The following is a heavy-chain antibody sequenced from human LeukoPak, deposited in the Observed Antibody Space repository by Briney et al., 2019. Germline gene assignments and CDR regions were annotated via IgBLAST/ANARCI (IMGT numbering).Heavy chain of an antibody. Sequence: ASETLSLTCTVSGGSISSTSYFWGWIRQPPGKGLEWIGTIYYSGSTYYNPSLKSRVTMSVDTSRNQFSLKLSSVNAADTAVYYCAKAGVRYYDSSGLHAFDFWGQGTMATVSS. J-gene: IGHJ3*01. CDR1: GGSISSTSYF. V-gene: IGHV4-39*01. D-gene: IGHD3-22*01. CDR2: IYYSGST. CDR3: AKAGVRYYDSSGLHAFDF.